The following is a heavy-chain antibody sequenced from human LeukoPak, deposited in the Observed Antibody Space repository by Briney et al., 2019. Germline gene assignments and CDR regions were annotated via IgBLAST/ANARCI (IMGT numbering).Heavy chain of an antibody. D-gene: IGHD4-17*01. Sequence: GGSLRLSCAASGFTFSSFAMTWVRQAPGQGLEWVSSITGSHGTTYNTDSVKGRFTISRDNSQNTLYLQMNSLRAEDTAVYYCTKDPNGDYVGAFDAWGQGTMVTVSS. CDR1: GFTFSSFA. CDR2: ITGSHGTT. J-gene: IGHJ5*02. V-gene: IGHV3-23*01. CDR3: TKDPNGDYVGAFDA.